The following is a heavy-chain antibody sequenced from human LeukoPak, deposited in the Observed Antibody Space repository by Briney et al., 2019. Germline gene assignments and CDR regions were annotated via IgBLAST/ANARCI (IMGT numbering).Heavy chain of an antibody. D-gene: IGHD4/OR15-4a*01. CDR3: GRGGGASGGPWWFDY. CDR2: IYYSGST. V-gene: IGHV4-39*07. J-gene: IGHJ4*02. CDR1: GGSISSSSYY. Sequence: SETLSLTCTVSGGSISSSSYYWGWIRQPPGKGLEWIGSIYYSGSTYYNPSLKSRVTISVDTSKNQFSLKLSSVTAADTAVYYWGRGGGASGGPWWFDYWGQGTLVTVSS.